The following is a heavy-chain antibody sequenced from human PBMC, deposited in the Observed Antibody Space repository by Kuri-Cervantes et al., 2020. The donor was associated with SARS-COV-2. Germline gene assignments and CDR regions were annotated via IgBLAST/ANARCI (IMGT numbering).Heavy chain of an antibody. J-gene: IGHJ6*02. CDR3: AGRITMVRGVTGYYGMDV. Sequence: SETLSLTCTVSGGSISSYNWSWIRQPPGKGLEWIGYIYYSGSTNYNPSLKSGVTISVDTSKNQFSLKMSSVTAADTAVYYCAGRITMVRGVTGYYGMDVWGQGTTVTVSS. CDR2: IYYSGST. V-gene: IGHV4-59*01. D-gene: IGHD3-10*01. CDR1: GGSISSYN.